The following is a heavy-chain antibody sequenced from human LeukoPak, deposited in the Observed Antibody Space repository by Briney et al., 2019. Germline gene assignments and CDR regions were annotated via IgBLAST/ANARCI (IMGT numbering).Heavy chain of an antibody. J-gene: IGHJ3*02. CDR3: ARPVKEVGATYDAFDI. V-gene: IGHV4-59*01. CDR2: IYYSGST. CDR1: GGSISTYY. D-gene: IGHD1-26*01. Sequence: PSETLSLTCTVSGGSISTYYWSWLRQPPGKGLEWIGYIYYSGSTNYNPSLKSRVTISVDTSKNQFSLKLSSVTAADTAVYYCARPVKEVGATYDAFDIWGQGTMVTVSS.